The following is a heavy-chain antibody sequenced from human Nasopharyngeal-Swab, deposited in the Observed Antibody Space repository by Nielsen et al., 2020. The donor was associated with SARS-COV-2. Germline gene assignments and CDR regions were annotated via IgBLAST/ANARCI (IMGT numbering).Heavy chain of an antibody. CDR2: INAGNGNT. Sequence: ASVKVSCKASGYTFTSYGISWVRQAPGQGLEWMGWINAGNGNTKYSQKFQGRVTITRDTSASTAYMELSSLRSEDTAVYYCARVWQLWESDYWGQGTLVTVSS. J-gene: IGHJ4*02. CDR1: GYTFTSYG. D-gene: IGHD5-18*01. CDR3: ARVWQLWESDY. V-gene: IGHV1-3*01.